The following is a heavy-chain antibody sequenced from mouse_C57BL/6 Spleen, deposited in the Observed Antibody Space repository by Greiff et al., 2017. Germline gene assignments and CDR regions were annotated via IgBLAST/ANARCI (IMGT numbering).Heavy chain of an antibody. V-gene: IGHV1-64*01. CDR2: IHPNSGST. CDR1: GYTFTSYW. Sequence: QVQLQQPGAELVKPGASVKLSCTASGYTFTSYWMHWVKQRPGQGLEWIGMIHPNSGSTNYNEKFKSKATLPVDKSSSTAYMQLSSLPSEDSAVYYCARGDYGSSYDYWGQGTTLTVSS. D-gene: IGHD1-1*01. J-gene: IGHJ2*01. CDR3: ARGDYGSSYDY.